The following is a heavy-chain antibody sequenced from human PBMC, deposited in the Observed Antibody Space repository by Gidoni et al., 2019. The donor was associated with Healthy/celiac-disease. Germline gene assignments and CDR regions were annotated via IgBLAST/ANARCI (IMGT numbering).Heavy chain of an antibody. D-gene: IGHD2-8*01. Sequence: QVQLQESGPGLVKPSETLSLTCAVSGYSISSGYYWGWIRQPPGKGLEWIGSIYHSGSPYYNPSLKSRVTISVDTSKNQFSLKLSSVTAADTAVYYCAREGRMATMPNGGPNWYFDLWGRGTLVTVSS. CDR2: IYHSGSP. J-gene: IGHJ2*01. CDR1: GYSISSGYY. CDR3: AREGRMATMPNGGPNWYFDL. V-gene: IGHV4-38-2*02.